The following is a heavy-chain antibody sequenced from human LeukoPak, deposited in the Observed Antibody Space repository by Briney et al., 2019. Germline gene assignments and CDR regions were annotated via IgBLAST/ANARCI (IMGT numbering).Heavy chain of an antibody. Sequence: SVKVSCKASGGTFSSYAISWVRQAPGQGLDWMGRIIPILGIANYAQKFQGRVTITADKSTSTAYMELSSLRSEDTAVYYCARGTGENYGMDVWGQGTTVTVSS. CDR3: ARGTGENYGMDV. CDR2: IIPILGIA. D-gene: IGHD7-27*01. J-gene: IGHJ6*02. CDR1: GGTFSSYA. V-gene: IGHV1-69*04.